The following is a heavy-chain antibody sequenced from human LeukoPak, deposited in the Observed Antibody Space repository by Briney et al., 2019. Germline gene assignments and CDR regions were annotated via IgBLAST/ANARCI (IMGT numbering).Heavy chain of an antibody. D-gene: IGHD3-10*01. J-gene: IGHJ4*02. Sequence: GGSLRLSCAASGFTSSSHWMTWVRQAPGKGLEWVANIKQNGSKQYYVYSVKGRFTISRENAKSSLYLQMSRLRVEDTVVYSCARGLAWFGRFDYWGQGPLVTVSS. CDR2: IKQNGSKQ. V-gene: IGHV3-7*05. CDR1: GFTSSSHW. CDR3: ARGLAWFGRFDY.